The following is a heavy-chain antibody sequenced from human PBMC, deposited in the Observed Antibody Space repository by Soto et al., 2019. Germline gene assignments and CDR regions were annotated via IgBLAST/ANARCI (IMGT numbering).Heavy chain of an antibody. V-gene: IGHV3-30-3*01. J-gene: IGHJ4*02. CDR2: ISYDGSNK. CDR1: GFTFSSYA. Sequence: VQLVESGGGVVQPGRSLRLSCAASGFTFSSYAMHWVRQAPGKGLEWVAVISYDGSNKYYADSVKGRFTISRDNSKNTLYLQMNSLRAEDTAVYYCARMGGISSSSHYFDYWGQGTLVTVSS. D-gene: IGHD6-6*01. CDR3: ARMGGISSSSHYFDY.